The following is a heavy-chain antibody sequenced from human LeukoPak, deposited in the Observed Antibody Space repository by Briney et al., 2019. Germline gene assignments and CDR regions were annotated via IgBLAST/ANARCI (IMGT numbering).Heavy chain of an antibody. CDR2: ISYDGSNK. J-gene: IGHJ4*02. CDR1: GFTFSSYA. Sequence: GGSLRLSCAASGFTFSSYAMHWVRQAPGKGLEWVAVISYDGSNKYYADSVKGRFTISRDNSKNTLYLQMNSLRAEDTAVYYCARNFYFDYWGQGSLVTVSS. V-gene: IGHV3-30-3*01. CDR3: ARNFYFDY.